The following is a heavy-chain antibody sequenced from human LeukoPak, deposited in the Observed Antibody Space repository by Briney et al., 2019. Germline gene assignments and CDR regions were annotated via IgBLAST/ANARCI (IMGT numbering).Heavy chain of an antibody. CDR3: AKDEYYYGSGSYLDV. CDR2: IRYDGSNK. CDR1: GFTFSSYW. Sequence: GGSLRLSCAASGFTFSSYWMSWVRQAPGKGLEWVAFIRYDGSNKYYADSVKGRFTISRDNSKNTLYLQMNSLRAEDTAVYYCAKDEYYYGSGSYLDVWGKGTTVTISS. D-gene: IGHD3-10*01. J-gene: IGHJ6*04. V-gene: IGHV3-30*02.